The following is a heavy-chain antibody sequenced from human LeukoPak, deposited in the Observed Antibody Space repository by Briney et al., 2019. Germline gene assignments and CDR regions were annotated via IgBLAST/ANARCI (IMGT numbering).Heavy chain of an antibody. D-gene: IGHD2-2*01. CDR1: GGSISSSNW. V-gene: IGHV4-4*02. Sequence: SGTLSLTCAVSGGSISSSNWWSWVRQPPGKGLEWIGEIYHSGSTNYNPSLKSRVTLSVDKSKNQFSLKLSSVTAADTAVYYCARVSLYCSSTSCYNWFDPWGQGTLVTVSS. J-gene: IGHJ5*02. CDR2: IYHSGST. CDR3: ARVSLYCSSTSCYNWFDP.